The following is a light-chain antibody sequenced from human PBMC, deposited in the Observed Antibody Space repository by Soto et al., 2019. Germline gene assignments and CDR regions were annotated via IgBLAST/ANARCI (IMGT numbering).Light chain of an antibody. CDR2: DAS. J-gene: IGKJ5*01. Sequence: EIVIKQSPATLSVSPGERATLSCRASQSIRSHLAWYQQKPGQAPRLLIYDASTRATGIPARFSGSGSGTEFTLTISSLQSEDFAVYYCQKYDNWPFTFGQGTRLEIK. CDR3: QKYDNWPFT. CDR1: QSIRSH. V-gene: IGKV3-15*01.